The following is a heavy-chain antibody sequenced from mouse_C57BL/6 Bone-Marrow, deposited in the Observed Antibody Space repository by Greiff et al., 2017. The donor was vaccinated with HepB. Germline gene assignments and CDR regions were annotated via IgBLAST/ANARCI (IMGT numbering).Heavy chain of an antibody. CDR1: GFTFNTYA. CDR3: VRGDGYYEDWYFDV. V-gene: IGHV10-3*01. Sequence: EVMLVESGGGLVQPKGSLKLSCAASGFTFNTYAMHWVRQAPGKGLEWVARIRSKSSNYATYYADSVKDRFTISRDDSQSMLSLQMNNLKTEDTAMYYCVRGDGYYEDWYFDVWGTGTTVTVSS. D-gene: IGHD2-3*01. CDR2: IRSKSSNYAT. J-gene: IGHJ1*03.